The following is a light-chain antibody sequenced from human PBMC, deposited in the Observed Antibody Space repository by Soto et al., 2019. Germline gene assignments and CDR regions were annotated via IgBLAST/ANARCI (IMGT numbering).Light chain of an antibody. V-gene: IGKV1-5*03. J-gene: IGKJ2*01. CDR1: QSISNW. CDR3: QQYNSFPYT. CDR2: KAS. Sequence: DIQMTQSPSTLSASVGDRVTITCRASQSISNWLAWYQQKPGKAPKLLIYKASSLESGVPSRFSGSGSGTEFTLTISSLQPDDFATYYCQQYNSFPYTFGQGTRLEIK.